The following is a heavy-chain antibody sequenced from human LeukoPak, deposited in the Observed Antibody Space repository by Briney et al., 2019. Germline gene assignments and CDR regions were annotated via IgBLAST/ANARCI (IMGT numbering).Heavy chain of an antibody. Sequence: SETLSLTCTVSGDSVSTTIYYWGWIRHPPGRGLECIGSIYYSGSTYYNPSLKSRATILVDTSRNQFSLKLSSVTAADTAVYYCARIYPIIGYCSSTSCPASFDIWGQGTMVTASS. J-gene: IGHJ3*02. CDR2: IYYSGST. CDR1: GDSVSTTIYY. D-gene: IGHD2-2*01. V-gene: IGHV4-39*07. CDR3: ARIYPIIGYCSSTSCPASFDI.